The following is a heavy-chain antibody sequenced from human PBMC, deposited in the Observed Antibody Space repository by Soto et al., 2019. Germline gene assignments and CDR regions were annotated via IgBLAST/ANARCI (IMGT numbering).Heavy chain of an antibody. CDR2: IRRKTNNYAT. CDR1: GFSFSDSG. CDR3: TSLPYYMDV. J-gene: IGHJ6*04. D-gene: IGHD2-21*01. V-gene: IGHV3-73*01. Sequence: EVRLVESGGGLVQPGGSLRLSCAASGFSFSDSGIHWVRQASGKGLEWVGRIRRKTNNYATAYAASVEGRFSISRDDSKNTAFLQMNSRKTEDTAVYYCTSLPYYMDVWGKGTTVTVSS.